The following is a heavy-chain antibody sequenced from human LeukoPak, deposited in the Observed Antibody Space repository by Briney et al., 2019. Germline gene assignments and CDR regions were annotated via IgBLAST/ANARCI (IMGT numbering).Heavy chain of an antibody. CDR2: ISSSSSTI. D-gene: IGHD1-26*01. CDR1: GFTFSSYS. CDR3: ARDAYGGSYLFDY. J-gene: IGHJ4*02. Sequence: GGSLRLSCAASGFTFSSYSMNWVRQAPGKGLEWVSYISSSSSTIYYADSVKGRFTISRDNAKNSLYLQMNSLRAEDTAVYYCARDAYGGSYLFDYWGQGTLVTVSS. V-gene: IGHV3-48*01.